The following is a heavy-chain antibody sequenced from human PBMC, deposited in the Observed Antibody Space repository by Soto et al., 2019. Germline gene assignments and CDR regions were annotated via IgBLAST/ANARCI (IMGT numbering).Heavy chain of an antibody. CDR2: IWYDGSNK. D-gene: IGHD3-10*01. J-gene: IGHJ3*02. CDR1: GFTFSSYG. V-gene: IGHV3-33*01. Sequence: PGGSLRLSCAASGFTFSSYGMHWVRQAPGKGLEWVAVIWYDGSNKYYADSVKGRFTISRDNSKNTLYLQMNSLRAEDTAVYYCARDDRYYYGSGSYDLAAFDIWGQGTLVTVSS. CDR3: ARDDRYYYGSGSYDLAAFDI.